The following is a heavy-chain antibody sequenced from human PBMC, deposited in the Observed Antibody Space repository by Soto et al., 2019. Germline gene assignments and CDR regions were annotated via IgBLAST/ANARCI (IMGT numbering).Heavy chain of an antibody. CDR3: ARDIGSFAYGEGY. V-gene: IGHV4-4*07. D-gene: IGHD3-10*01. CDR1: GGSINSYW. Sequence: TSETLSLTCSVSGGSINSYWWSWIRQPAGKGLEWIGRVYSSGTTDYNPSLDSRATMSVETSKNQFSLKLSSVTAADTAVYYCARDIGSFAYGEGYWGKGRKGTVSS. J-gene: IGHJ4*02. CDR2: VYSSGTT.